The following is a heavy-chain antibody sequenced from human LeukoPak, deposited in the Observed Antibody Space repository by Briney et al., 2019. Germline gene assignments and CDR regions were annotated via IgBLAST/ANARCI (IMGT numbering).Heavy chain of an antibody. J-gene: IGHJ4*02. D-gene: IGHD6-13*01. CDR1: GGSISNHY. V-gene: IGHV4-59*11. CDR2: IYYSGST. Sequence: SETLSLTCTVSGGSISNHYWSWIRQPPGKGLEWIGYIYYSGSTNYNPSLKSRVTISVDTSKNQFSLKLGSVTAADTAVYYCARASGIAAVGKFDYWGQGSLVTVSS. CDR3: ARASGIAAVGKFDY.